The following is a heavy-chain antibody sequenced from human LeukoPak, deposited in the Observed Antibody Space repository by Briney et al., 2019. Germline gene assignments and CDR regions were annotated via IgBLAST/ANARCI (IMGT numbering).Heavy chain of an antibody. CDR2: ISSSSSYI. Sequence: SGGSLRLSCVDSGFTFSTYSMNWVRQAPGKGLEWVSSISSSSSYIYYGDSVKGRFTISRDNAKNSLYLQMNSLRAEDTAVYYCARDKSVWGSYSTAFDIWGQGTMVTVSS. CDR3: ARDKSVWGSYSTAFDI. D-gene: IGHD3-16*01. CDR1: GFTFSTYS. J-gene: IGHJ3*02. V-gene: IGHV3-21*01.